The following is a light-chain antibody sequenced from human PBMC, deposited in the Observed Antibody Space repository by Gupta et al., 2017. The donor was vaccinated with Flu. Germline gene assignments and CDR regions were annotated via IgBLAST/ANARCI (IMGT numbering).Light chain of an antibody. CDR1: QSVLRSANNKSY. V-gene: IGKV4-1*01. CDR2: WAS. Sequence: DIVLTPSPDSLALSLGERATINCKSSQSVLRSANNKSYLAGYQKKPGQPPRLLIYWASAREFGVPDRFSGSGWGTDFTLTISSLQAEDVAVEYCHQYDSTPPQSFGQGTKLEIK. J-gene: IGKJ2*03. CDR3: HQYDSTPPQS.